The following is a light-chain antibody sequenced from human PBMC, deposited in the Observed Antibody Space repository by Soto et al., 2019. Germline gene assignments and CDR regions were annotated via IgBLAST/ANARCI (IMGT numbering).Light chain of an antibody. Sequence: QSALTQPASVAGSPGQSITISCTGTSSDVGGYNYVSWFQQHPGKAPKLKIYEVSNRPSGVSNRFSGSKSGYTASLTISELQAVDEADYYYTSFTSSSTWVFGGGTQLTVL. J-gene: IGLJ3*02. V-gene: IGLV2-14*03. CDR2: EVS. CDR3: TSFTSSSTWV. CDR1: SSDVGGYNY.